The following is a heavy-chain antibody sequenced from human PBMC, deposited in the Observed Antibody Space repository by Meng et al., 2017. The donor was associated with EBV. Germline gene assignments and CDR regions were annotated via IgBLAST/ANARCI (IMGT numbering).Heavy chain of an antibody. CDR3: ARGVEENGSHYPFDS. V-gene: IGHV7-4-1*02. D-gene: IGHD1-1*01. J-gene: IGHJ4*02. Sequence: QVCVVQAGAGWKRPGASVKVSCKASGYTFRYYAINWMRQVPGQGLEWMGWINTYSGKATFAQGFTGRFVFSLDTPVTTAHLQISGLKTEDSAVYYCARGVEENGSHYPFDSWGQGTLVTVSS. CDR2: INTYSGKA. CDR1: GYTFRYYA.